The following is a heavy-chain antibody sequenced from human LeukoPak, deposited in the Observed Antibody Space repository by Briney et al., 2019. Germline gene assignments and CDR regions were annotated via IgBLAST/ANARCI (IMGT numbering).Heavy chain of an antibody. CDR2: IYPGDSDT. V-gene: IGHV5-51*01. J-gene: IGHJ4*02. CDR1: GYSFTSYW. D-gene: IGHD3-10*01. Sequence: GESLKISCKGSGYSFTSYWIGWVRPVPGKGLEWMGIIYPGDSDTRYSPSFQGQVTISADKSISTAYLQWSSLKASDTAMYYCARQDSLYGSGSSPADYWGQGTLVTVSS. CDR3: ARQDSLYGSGSSPADY.